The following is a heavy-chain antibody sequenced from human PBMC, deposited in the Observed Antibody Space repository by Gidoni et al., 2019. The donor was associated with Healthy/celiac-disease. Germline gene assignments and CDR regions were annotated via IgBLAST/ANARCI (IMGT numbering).Heavy chain of an antibody. CDR1: GYSFTSSW. Sequence: VQLVQSGAEVNKPGESLKISCKGSGYSFTSSWSGWVRQMPGKGLEWMGIIYPGDSDTRYSPSFQGQVTISADKSISTAYLQWSSLKASDTAMYYCARQMEMVPAAIKDYYYYGMDVWGQGTTVTVSS. D-gene: IGHD2-2*01. V-gene: IGHV5-51*01. CDR3: ARQMEMVPAAIKDYYYYGMDV. CDR2: IYPGDSDT. J-gene: IGHJ6*02.